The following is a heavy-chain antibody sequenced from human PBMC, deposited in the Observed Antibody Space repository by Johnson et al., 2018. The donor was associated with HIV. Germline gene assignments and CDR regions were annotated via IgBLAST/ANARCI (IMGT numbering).Heavy chain of an antibody. J-gene: IGHJ3*02. CDR2: ISYDGSNK. D-gene: IGHD1-26*01. CDR1: AFTFSSYA. CDR3: ARGRIRQAYSGNYDDAFDI. V-gene: IGHV3-30*04. Sequence: QVQLVESGGGVVQPGRSLRLSCAASAFTFSSYAMHWVRQAPGKGLEWVAVISYDGSNKYYADSVKGRFTISRDNSKKTLYMQMNSLRAEDTAVYYCARGRIRQAYSGNYDDAFDIWGQGTMVTVSS.